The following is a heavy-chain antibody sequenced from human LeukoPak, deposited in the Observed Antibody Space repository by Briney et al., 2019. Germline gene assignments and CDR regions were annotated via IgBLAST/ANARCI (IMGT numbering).Heavy chain of an antibody. CDR3: AKDGGEGYSYRLDY. D-gene: IGHD5-18*01. J-gene: IGHJ4*02. CDR2: VSYDGNNK. CDR1: GFTFSIYG. V-gene: IGHV3-30*18. Sequence: PGRSLRLSCAASGFTFSIYGMHWVRQAPGKGLEWVAVVSYDGNNKYFADSVKGRFTISRDNSKNTLYLQMNSLRVEDTAVYYCAKDGGEGYSYRLDYWGQGTLVTVSS.